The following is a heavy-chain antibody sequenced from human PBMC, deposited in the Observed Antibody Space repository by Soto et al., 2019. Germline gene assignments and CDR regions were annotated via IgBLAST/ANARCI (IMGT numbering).Heavy chain of an antibody. CDR2: IYYSGST. V-gene: IGHV4-39*01. D-gene: IGHD2-2*01. CDR3: ARHSSSVVPAALYSDNWFDP. J-gene: IGHJ5*02. Sequence: TSETLSLTCTVSGGSISSSSYYWGWIRQPPGKGLEWIGSIYYSGSTYYNPSLKSRVTISVDTSKNQFSLKLSSVTAADTAVYYCARHSSSVVPAALYSDNWFDPWGQGTLVTVS. CDR1: GGSISSSSYY.